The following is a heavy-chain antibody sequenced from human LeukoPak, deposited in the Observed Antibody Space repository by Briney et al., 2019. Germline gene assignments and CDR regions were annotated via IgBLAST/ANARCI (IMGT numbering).Heavy chain of an antibody. CDR3: AKEKNVTYYYYGMDV. D-gene: IGHD4-11*01. V-gene: IGHV3-30*18. J-gene: IGHJ6*02. CDR2: ISYDGSNK. Sequence: PGGSLRLSCAASGFTFSSYGMHWVRQAPGKGLEWVAVISYDGSNKYYADSVKGRFTISRDNSKNTLYLQMNSLRAEDTAVYYCAKEKNVTYYYYGMDVWGQGPTVTVSS. CDR1: GFTFSSYG.